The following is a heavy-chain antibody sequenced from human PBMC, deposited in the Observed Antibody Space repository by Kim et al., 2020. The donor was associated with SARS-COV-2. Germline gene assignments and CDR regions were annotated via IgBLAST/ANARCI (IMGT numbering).Heavy chain of an antibody. CDR3: ARGELLWFGELPDDY. CDR2: ISSSSSYI. V-gene: IGHV3-21*01. Sequence: GGSLRLSCAASGFTFSSYSMNWVRQAPGKGLEWVSSISSSSSYIYYADSVKGRFTISRDNAKNSLYLQMNSLRAEDTAVYYCARGELLWFGELPDDYWGQGTLVTVSS. CDR1: GFTFSSYS. D-gene: IGHD3-10*01. J-gene: IGHJ4*02.